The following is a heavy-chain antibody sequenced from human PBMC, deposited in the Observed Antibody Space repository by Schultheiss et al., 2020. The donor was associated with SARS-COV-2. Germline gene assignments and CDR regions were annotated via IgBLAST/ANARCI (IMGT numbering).Heavy chain of an antibody. J-gene: IGHJ4*02. D-gene: IGHD2/OR15-2a*01. CDR3: ARGTTSRSDDS. V-gene: IGHV4-61*09. Sequence: SQTLSLTCTVSGGSISSGSYYWSWIRQPAGKGLEWIGYIYYSGSTNYNPSLKSRVTLSVDTSKNQFSLQLTSVTAADTAVYYCARGTTSRSDDSWGQGTLVTVSS. CDR1: GGSISSGSYY. CDR2: IYYSGST.